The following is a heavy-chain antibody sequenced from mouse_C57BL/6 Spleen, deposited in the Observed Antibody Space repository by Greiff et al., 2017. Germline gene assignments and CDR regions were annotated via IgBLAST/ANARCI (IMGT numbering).Heavy chain of an antibody. Sequence: VQLQESGAELARPGASVKLSCKASGYTFTSYGISWVKQRTGQGLEWIGEIYPRSGNTYYNEKFKGKATLTADKSSSTAYMELRSLTSEDSAVYFCARRDTTVDWYFDVWGTGTTVTVSS. J-gene: IGHJ1*03. CDR3: ARRDTTVDWYFDV. V-gene: IGHV1-81*01. CDR1: GYTFTSYG. CDR2: IYPRSGNT. D-gene: IGHD1-1*01.